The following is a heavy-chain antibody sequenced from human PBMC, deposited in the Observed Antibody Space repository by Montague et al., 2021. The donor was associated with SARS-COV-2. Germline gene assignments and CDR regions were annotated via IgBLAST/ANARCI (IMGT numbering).Heavy chain of an antibody. CDR2: MYYTGHT. Sequence: MYYTGHTHYNPSLESRVTMPVDPSHNQFSLTLTSVTAADTAVYYCARSLANVPSRPACDYWGQGAMVTGS. CDR3: ARSLANVPSRPACDY. V-gene: IGHV4-59*01. J-gene: IGHJ4*02. D-gene: IGHD6-6*01.